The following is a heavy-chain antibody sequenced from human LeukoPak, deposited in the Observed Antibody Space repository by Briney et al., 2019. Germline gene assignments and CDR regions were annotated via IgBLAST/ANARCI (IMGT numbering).Heavy chain of an antibody. CDR3: ARDLLPHYYDSSGYSSLGSY. V-gene: IGHV1-69*06. J-gene: IGHJ4*02. CDR1: GGTFSSYA. CDR2: IIPIFGTA. D-gene: IGHD3-22*01. Sequence: SVKVSCKASGGTFSSYAISWVRQAPGQGLEWMGGIIPIFGTANYAQKFQGRVTITADKSTSTAYMELSSLRSEDTAVYYCARDLLPHYYDSSGYSSLGSYWGQGTLVTVSS.